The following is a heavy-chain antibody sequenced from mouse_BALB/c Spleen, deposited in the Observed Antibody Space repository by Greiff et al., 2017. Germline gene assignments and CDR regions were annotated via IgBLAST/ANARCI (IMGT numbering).Heavy chain of an antibody. J-gene: IGHJ3*01. CDR3: ARGGDYESSWFAY. D-gene: IGHD2-4*01. CDR1: GYTFTSYV. Sequence: EVKLMESGPELVKPGASVKMSCKASGYTFTSYVMHWVKQKPGQGLEWIGYINPYNDGTKYNEKFKGKATLTSDKSSSTAYMELSSLTSEDSAVYYCARGGDYESSWFAYWGQGTLVTVSA. CDR2: INPYNDGT. V-gene: IGHV1-14*01.